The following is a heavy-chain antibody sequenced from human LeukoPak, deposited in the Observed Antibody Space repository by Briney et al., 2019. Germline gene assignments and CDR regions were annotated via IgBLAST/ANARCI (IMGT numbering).Heavy chain of an antibody. CDR1: GFTFDNHA. Sequence: PGGSLRLSCAASGFTFDNHALAWVRQTPGRGLEWVATITGRSGSTYYADSVRGRFTISRDNSQNRLCLQMNSLRVLDTATYYCVRSSSIMALNYFDLWGQGTLVPVSS. D-gene: IGHD3-16*01. J-gene: IGHJ4*02. CDR2: ITGRSGST. V-gene: IGHV3-23*01. CDR3: VRSSSIMALNYFDL.